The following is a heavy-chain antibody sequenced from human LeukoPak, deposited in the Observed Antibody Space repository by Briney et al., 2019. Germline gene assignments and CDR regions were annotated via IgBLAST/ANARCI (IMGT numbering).Heavy chain of an antibody. J-gene: IGHJ4*02. Sequence: PGGSLRLSCATSGFTFSSYSMNWVRQAPGKGLEWVSSISSSSSYIYYADSVKGRFTISRDNAKNSLYLQMNSLRAEDTAVYYCARVQKEVYSSGRPIDYWGQGTLVTVSS. CDR2: ISSSSSYI. D-gene: IGHD6-19*01. V-gene: IGHV3-21*01. CDR3: ARVQKEVYSSGRPIDY. CDR1: GFTFSSYS.